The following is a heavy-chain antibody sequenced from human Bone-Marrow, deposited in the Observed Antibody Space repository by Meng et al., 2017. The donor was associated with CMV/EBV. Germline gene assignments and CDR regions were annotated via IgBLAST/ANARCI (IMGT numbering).Heavy chain of an antibody. CDR1: GFTFSSYA. CDR2: ISYDGSNK. V-gene: IGHV3-30*04. CDR3: ARDPEWLYNYHYYGMDV. D-gene: IGHD3-3*01. Sequence: GESLKISCAASGFTFSSYAMHWVRQAPGKGLEWVAVISYDGSNKYYADSVKGRFTISRDNSKNTLYLQMNSLRAEDTAVYYCARDPEWLYNYHYYGMDVWGQGTTVTGSS. J-gene: IGHJ6*01.